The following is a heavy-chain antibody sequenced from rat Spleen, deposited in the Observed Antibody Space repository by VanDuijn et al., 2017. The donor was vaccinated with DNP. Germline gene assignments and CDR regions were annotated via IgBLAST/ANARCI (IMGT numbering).Heavy chain of an antibody. J-gene: IGHJ2*01. CDR2: ISYDGSET. CDR1: GFTFNNYG. CDR3: VRQDPFDY. V-gene: IGHV5-19*01. Sequence: EVQLVESGGDLVQPGRSLKLSCTASGFTFNNYGMHWIRPAPTKGLDWVASISYDGSETYYRDSVKGRFTISRDNARSTLYLQMDSLRSEDTATYYCVRQDPFDYWGQGVMVTVSS.